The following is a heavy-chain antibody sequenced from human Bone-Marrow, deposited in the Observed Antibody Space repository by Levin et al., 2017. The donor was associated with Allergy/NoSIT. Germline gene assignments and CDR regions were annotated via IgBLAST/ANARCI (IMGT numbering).Heavy chain of an antibody. CDR1: GYSFTNYW. V-gene: IGHV5-51*01. CDR3: ARQPLYCSGSSCNYFDY. J-gene: IGHJ4*02. Sequence: ASVKVSCRGSGYSFTNYWIAWVRQMPGKGLEWMGIIFPGASDTRESPSFQGQVTISVDRSINTAYLQWSSLRASDTAMYYCARQPLYCSGSSCNYFDYWGQGTLVTVSS. CDR2: IFPGASDT. D-gene: IGHD2-15*01.